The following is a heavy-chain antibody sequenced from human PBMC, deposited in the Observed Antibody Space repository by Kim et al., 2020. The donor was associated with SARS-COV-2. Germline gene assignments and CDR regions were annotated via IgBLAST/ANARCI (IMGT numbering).Heavy chain of an antibody. V-gene: IGHV3-21*01. CDR1: GFTFSSYS. Sequence: GGSLRLSCAASGFTFSSYSMNWVRQAPGKGLEWVSSISSSSSYIYYADSVKGRFTISRDNAKNSLYLQMNSLRAEDTAVYYCARERYDGTSYESFWVFPSENNWFDPWGQGALVTVSS. CDR3: ARERYDGTSYESFWVFPSENNWFDP. J-gene: IGHJ5*02. D-gene: IGHD1-1*01. CDR2: ISSSSSYI.